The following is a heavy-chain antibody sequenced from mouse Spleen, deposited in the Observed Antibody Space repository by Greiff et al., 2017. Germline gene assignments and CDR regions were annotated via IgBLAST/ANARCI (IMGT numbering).Heavy chain of an antibody. J-gene: IGHJ4*01. Sequence: DVHLVESGAELVRPGSSVKMSCKTSGYTFTSYGINWVKQRPGQGLEWIGYIYIGNGYTEYNEKFKGKATLTSDTSSSTAYMQLSSLTSEDSAIYFCARGGYYGSSIPWAMDYWGQGTSVTVSS. CDR3: ARGGYYGSSIPWAMDY. D-gene: IGHD1-1*01. CDR2: IYIGNGYT. V-gene: IGHV1-58*01. CDR1: GYTFTSYG.